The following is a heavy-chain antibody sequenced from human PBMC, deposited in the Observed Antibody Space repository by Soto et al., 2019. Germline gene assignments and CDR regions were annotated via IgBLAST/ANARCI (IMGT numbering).Heavy chain of an antibody. CDR2: IYHSGST. V-gene: IGHV4-30-2*01. CDR3: AAGGGLPRYY. Sequence: QLQLQESGSGLVKPSQTLSLTCAVSGGSISSGGYSWSWIRQPPGKGLEWIGYIYHSGSTYYNPSLKSRVTLSVDRSKYQFSLKLSSVTAAATAVYHWAAGGGLPRYYWGQGTLVTVSS. D-gene: IGHD5-12*01. J-gene: IGHJ4*02. CDR1: GGSISSGGYS.